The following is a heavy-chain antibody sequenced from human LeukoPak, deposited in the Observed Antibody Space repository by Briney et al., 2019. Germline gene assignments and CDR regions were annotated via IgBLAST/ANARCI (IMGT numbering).Heavy chain of an antibody. CDR3: ASCYYDSSGYPGD. V-gene: IGHV3-11*01. CDR2: ISSSGSTI. J-gene: IGHJ4*02. Sequence: GGSLRFSCAASGFTFSDYYMSWIRQAPGKGLEWVSYISSSGSTIYYADSVKGRFTISRDNAKNSLYLQMNSLRAEDTAVYYCASCYYDSSGYPGDWGQGTLVTVSS. CDR1: GFTFSDYY. D-gene: IGHD3-22*01.